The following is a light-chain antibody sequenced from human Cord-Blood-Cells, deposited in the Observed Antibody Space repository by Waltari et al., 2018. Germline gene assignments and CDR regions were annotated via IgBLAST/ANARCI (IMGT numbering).Light chain of an antibody. Sequence: DIRMTQSPSSLSAPVGERAPITCRASQSISSYLNWYQQKPGKAPKLLIYAASSLQSGVPSRFSGSGSGTDFTLTISSLQPEDFATYYCQQSYSTPLTFGGGTKVEIK. V-gene: IGKV1-39*01. J-gene: IGKJ4*01. CDR1: QSISSY. CDR2: AAS. CDR3: QQSYSTPLT.